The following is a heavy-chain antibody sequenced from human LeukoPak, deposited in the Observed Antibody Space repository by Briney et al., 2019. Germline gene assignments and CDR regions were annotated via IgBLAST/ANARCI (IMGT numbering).Heavy chain of an antibody. J-gene: IGHJ4*02. CDR1: GGSISSGGYY. V-gene: IGHV4-31*03. CDR2: IYYSGST. Sequence: SQTLSLTCTVSGGSISSGGYYWSWLRQHPGTGLEWIGYIYYSGSTYYNPSLKSRVTISVDTSKNQFSLKLSSVTAADTAVYYCASDLYDSSGYLTDYWGQGTLVTDSS. D-gene: IGHD3-22*01. CDR3: ASDLYDSSGYLTDY.